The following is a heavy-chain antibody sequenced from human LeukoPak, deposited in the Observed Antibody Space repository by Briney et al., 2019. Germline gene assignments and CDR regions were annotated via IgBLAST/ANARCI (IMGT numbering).Heavy chain of an antibody. CDR2: ISAYNGNT. CDR3: ARDTIFGVVIPYDY. J-gene: IGHJ4*02. D-gene: IGHD3-3*01. CDR1: GYTFTSYG. Sequence: ASVTVSCKASGYTFTSYGISWVRQAPGQGLEWMGWISAYNGNTNYAQKLQGRVTMTTDTSTSTAYMELRSLRSDDTAVYYCARDTIFGVVIPYDYWGQGTLVTVSS. V-gene: IGHV1-18*01.